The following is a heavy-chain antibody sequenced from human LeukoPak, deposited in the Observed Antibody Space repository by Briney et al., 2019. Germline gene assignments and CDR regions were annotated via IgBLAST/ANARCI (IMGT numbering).Heavy chain of an antibody. Sequence: ASVKVSCKASGYTFTSYAMHWVRQAPGQRLEWMGWINAGNGNTKYSQRFQGRVTITRDTSASTAYMELSSLRSEDTAVYYCARTGDYYYYYGMDVWGQGTTVTVSS. V-gene: IGHV1-3*01. CDR2: INAGNGNT. CDR3: ARTGDYYYYYGMDV. D-gene: IGHD7-27*01. CDR1: GYTFTSYA. J-gene: IGHJ6*02.